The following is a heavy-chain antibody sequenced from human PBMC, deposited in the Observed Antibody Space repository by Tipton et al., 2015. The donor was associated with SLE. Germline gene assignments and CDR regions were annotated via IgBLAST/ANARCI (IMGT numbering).Heavy chain of an antibody. CDR1: GFTFSSNW. CDR3: SRTLMDIVDF. CDR2: INSDGSST. V-gene: IGHV3-74*01. D-gene: IGHD3-10*01. J-gene: IGHJ4*02. Sequence: SLRLSCAASGFTFSSNWMHWVRQGPGKGLVWVSRINSDGSSTSYADFVKGRFTISRDNAQNSLFLQMDSLRPEDTAVYFCSRTLMDIVDFWGQGTLVSVSS.